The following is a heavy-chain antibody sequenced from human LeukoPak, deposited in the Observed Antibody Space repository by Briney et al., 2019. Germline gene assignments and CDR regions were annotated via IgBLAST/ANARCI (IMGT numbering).Heavy chain of an antibody. CDR3: VRFRRDYYYGLDA. Sequence: GGSLRLSCAASGFIFRSHWMTWVRQAPGQGLEWVANIKTDGSEKFYMDALKGRFTISRDNAKSTMYLQMNNLKVEDTAVYYCVRFRRDYYYGLDAWGQGTTVTVSS. V-gene: IGHV3-7*01. CDR1: GFIFRSHW. J-gene: IGHJ6*02. CDR2: IKTDGSEK.